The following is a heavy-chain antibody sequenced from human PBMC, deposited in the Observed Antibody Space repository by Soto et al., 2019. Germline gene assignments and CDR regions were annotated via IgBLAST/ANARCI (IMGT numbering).Heavy chain of an antibody. CDR1: GLTFSSYS. CDR3: ARTNSPGYCRSTSADCYGGVN. J-gene: IGHJ4*02. D-gene: IGHD2-2*01. CDR2: ISSSSGTI. Sequence: GGSLRLSCAASGLTFSSYSMNWIRQAPGKGLEWVAYISSSSGTIYYADSVKGRFTISRDNAKNSLFLQMNSLRADDTAVYYCARTNSPGYCRSTSADCYGGVNWGQGTLVTVSS. V-gene: IGHV3-48*01.